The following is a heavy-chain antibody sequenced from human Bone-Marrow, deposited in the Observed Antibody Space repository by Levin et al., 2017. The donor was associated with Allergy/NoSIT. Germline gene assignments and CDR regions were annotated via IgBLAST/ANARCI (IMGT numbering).Heavy chain of an antibody. V-gene: IGHV1-69*13. CDR2: IIPIFGTA. D-gene: IGHD3-10*01. CDR3: ASGYGSGLYHYYYMDV. J-gene: IGHJ6*03. CDR1: GGTFSSYA. Sequence: AASVKVSCKASGGTFSSYAISWVRQAPGQGLEWMGGIIPIFGTANYAQKFQGRVTITADESTSTAYMELSSLRSEDTAVYYCASGYGSGLYHYYYMDVWGKGTTVTVSS.